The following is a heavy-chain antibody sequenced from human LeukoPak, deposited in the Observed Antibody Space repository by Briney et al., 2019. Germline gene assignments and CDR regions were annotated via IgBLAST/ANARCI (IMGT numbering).Heavy chain of an antibody. Sequence: PGGSLRLSCAASGFTFSIYGMHWVRQAPGKGLEWVAFIRYDGSNKYYADSVKGRFTISRDNSKNTLYLQMNSLRAEDTAVYYCARGYSYVADFDYWGQGTLVTVSS. V-gene: IGHV3-30*02. D-gene: IGHD5-18*01. CDR2: IRYDGSNK. CDR3: ARGYSYVADFDY. CDR1: GFTFSIYG. J-gene: IGHJ4*02.